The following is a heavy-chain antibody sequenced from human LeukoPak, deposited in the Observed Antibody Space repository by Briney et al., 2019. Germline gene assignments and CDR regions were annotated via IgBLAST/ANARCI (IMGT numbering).Heavy chain of an antibody. Sequence: ASVKVSCKASGYTFTSYYMHWVRQAPGQGLEWMGIINPSGGSTSYAQKLQGRVTMTTDTSTSTAYMELRSLRSDDTAVYYCARDEGMYYYGSGSPSDWGQGTLVTVSS. CDR3: ARDEGMYYYGSGSPSD. D-gene: IGHD3-10*01. CDR2: INPSGGST. V-gene: IGHV1-46*01. CDR1: GYTFTSYY. J-gene: IGHJ4*02.